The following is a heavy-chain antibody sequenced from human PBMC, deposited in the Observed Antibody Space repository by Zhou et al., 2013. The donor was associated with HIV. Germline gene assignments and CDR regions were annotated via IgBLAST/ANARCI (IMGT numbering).Heavy chain of an antibody. CDR2: IIPIFATA. CDR1: GGTFSSYT. V-gene: IGHV1-69*05. D-gene: IGHD6-19*01. J-gene: IGHJ5*02. CDR3: AREQGGGQWPGRVWFDP. Sequence: QVQLVQSGAEVKKPGSSVKVSCKASGGTFSSYTINWVRQAPGQGLEWMGGIIPIFATANYAQKFQGRVTITTDESTTTAYMELGSLTSDDTAVYYCAREQGGGQWPGRVWFDPWGQGNPGSPSPQ.